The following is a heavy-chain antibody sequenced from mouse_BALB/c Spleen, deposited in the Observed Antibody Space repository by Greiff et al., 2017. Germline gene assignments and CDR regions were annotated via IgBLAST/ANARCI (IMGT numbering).Heavy chain of an antibody. CDR1: GFSLTSYD. J-gene: IGHJ4*01. D-gene: IGHD3-2*01. CDR2: IWTGGGT. V-gene: IGHV2-9-2*01. CDR3: VRALRQLGLLYAMDY. Sequence: VQLVESGPGLVAPSQSLSITCTVSGFSLTSYDISWIRQPPGKGLEWLGVIWTGGGTNYNSAFMSRLSISKDNSKSQVFLKMNSLQTDDTAIYYCVRALRQLGLLYAMDYWGQGTSVTVSS.